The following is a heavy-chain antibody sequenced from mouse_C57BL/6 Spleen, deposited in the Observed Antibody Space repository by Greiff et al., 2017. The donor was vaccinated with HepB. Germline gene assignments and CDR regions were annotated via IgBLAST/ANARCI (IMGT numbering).Heavy chain of an antibody. CDR1: GYAFSSYW. Sequence: QVQLQQSGAELVKPGASVKISCKASGYAFSSYWMNWVKQRPGKGLEWIGKIYPGDGETNYNGKFKGKATLTADKSASTAYMKLSSLTSEDSAVYFCARAIYYGSSYLFYWYFDVWGTGTTVTVSS. J-gene: IGHJ1*03. CDR2: IYPGDGET. V-gene: IGHV1-80*01. D-gene: IGHD1-1*01. CDR3: ARAIYYGSSYLFYWYFDV.